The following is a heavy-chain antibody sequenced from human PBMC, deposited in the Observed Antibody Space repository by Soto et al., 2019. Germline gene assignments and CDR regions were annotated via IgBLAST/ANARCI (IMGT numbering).Heavy chain of an antibody. D-gene: IGHD1-26*01. J-gene: IGHJ4*02. CDR1: GFTFSRYT. CDR2: ISYDEITE. CDR3: VQDCARYYCNAGF. Sequence: QVQLVESGGGVVQPGRSLRLSCAASGFTFSRYTLHWLRQAPGKWLEWVAVISYDEITEPYADSVKGRFTISRDNSNDTLSRQLNNLSAEDTAVYYRVQDCARYYCNAGFWGQGTLVTVSA. V-gene: IGHV3-30-3*01.